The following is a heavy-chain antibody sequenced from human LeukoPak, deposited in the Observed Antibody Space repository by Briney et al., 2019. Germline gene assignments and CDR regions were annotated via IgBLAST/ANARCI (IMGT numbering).Heavy chain of an antibody. J-gene: IGHJ4*02. Sequence: GGSLRLFWAASEFTFSTYWIHLVRQAPGKGLVWVSRIKGDGTITTYADSVRGRFTISRDNAKNTLYLQMNSLRAEDKAVYYCARIVEWTMRAPFVFWGQGMLVTVSS. CDR1: EFTFSTYW. D-gene: IGHD3-3*01. V-gene: IGHV3-74*03. CDR2: IKGDGTIT. CDR3: ARIVEWTMRAPFVF.